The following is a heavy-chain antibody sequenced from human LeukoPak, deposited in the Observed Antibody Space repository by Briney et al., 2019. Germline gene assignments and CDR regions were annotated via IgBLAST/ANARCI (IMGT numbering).Heavy chain of an antibody. J-gene: IGHJ4*02. CDR2: IYYSGST. CDR1: GGSISSYY. Sequence: SETLSLICTVSGGSISSYYWSWIRQPPGKGLEWIGYIYYSGSTNYNPSLKSRVTISVDTSKNQFSLKLSSVTAADTAVYYCARVYHGSYYSMSFDYWGQGTLVTVSS. D-gene: IGHD1-26*01. V-gene: IGHV4-59*01. CDR3: ARVYHGSYYSMSFDY.